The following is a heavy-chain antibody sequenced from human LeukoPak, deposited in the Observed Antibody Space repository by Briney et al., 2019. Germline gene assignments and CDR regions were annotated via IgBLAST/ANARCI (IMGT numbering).Heavy chain of an antibody. CDR1: GFTFSNYV. CDR2: ISGSGNNT. Sequence: GGSLRLSCAASGFTFSNYVMSWVRQAPGKGLEWVSSISGSGNNTHYADSVRGRFTIYRDNSKNTLYLEINRLRAEDTAVYFCAKRGDILTGYYKVDYWGQGTLVTVSS. D-gene: IGHD3-9*01. V-gene: IGHV3-23*01. CDR3: AKRGDILTGYYKVDY. J-gene: IGHJ4*02.